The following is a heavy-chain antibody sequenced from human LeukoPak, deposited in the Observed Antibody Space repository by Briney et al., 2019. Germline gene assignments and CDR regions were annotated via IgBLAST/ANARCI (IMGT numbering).Heavy chain of an antibody. CDR2: IRYDGSNK. Sequence: GGSLRLSCAASGFTFSSYAMSWVRQAPGKGLEWVAFIRYDGSNKYYADSVKGRFTISRDNSKNTLYLQMNSLRAEDTAVYYCAKDGGMATILDYWGQGTLVTVSS. J-gene: IGHJ4*02. V-gene: IGHV3-30*02. CDR1: GFTFSSYA. CDR3: AKDGGMATILDY. D-gene: IGHD5-24*01.